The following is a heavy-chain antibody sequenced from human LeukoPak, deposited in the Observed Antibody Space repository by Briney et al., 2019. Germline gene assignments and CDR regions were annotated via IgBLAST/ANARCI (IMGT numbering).Heavy chain of an antibody. CDR2: INYSGST. D-gene: IGHD6-13*01. CDR1: GGSFSGYY. Sequence: TSSETLSLTCAVYGGSFSGYYWSWIRQTPGKGLEWIGDINYSGSTNYKPSLKSRVTISVDTSKNQFSLKLSSVTAADTAVYYCARLVKWYSSSWYADYYYYMDVWGKGTTVTVSS. J-gene: IGHJ6*03. CDR3: ARLVKWYSSSWYADYYYYMDV. V-gene: IGHV4-34*01.